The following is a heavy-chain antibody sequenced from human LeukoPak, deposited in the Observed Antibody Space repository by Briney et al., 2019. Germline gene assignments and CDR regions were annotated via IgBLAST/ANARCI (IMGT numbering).Heavy chain of an antibody. CDR3: AKGDLGYLIGYYFDC. D-gene: IGHD2-21*01. CDR2: INQDGSEK. J-gene: IGHJ4*02. CDR1: GFTFSSYS. V-gene: IGHV3-7*03. Sequence: GGSLRLSCAASGFTFSSYSMSWVRQAPGKGLEWVANINQDGSEKYYVDSVKGRFTISRDTAKNSLYLQMSSLRAEDTAVYYCAKGDLGYLIGYYFDCWGQGTPVTVSS.